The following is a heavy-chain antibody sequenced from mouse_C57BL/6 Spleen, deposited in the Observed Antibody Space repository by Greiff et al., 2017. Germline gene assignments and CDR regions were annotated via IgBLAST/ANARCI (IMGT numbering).Heavy chain of an antibody. Sequence: EVQLQQSGPELVKPGASVKISCKASGYSFTGYYMNWVKQSPEKSLEWIGEINPSTGGTTYNQKFKAKATLTVDKSSSTAYMQLKSLTSEDSAVYYCARVGDYDVGYFDVWGTGTTVTVSS. J-gene: IGHJ1*03. CDR2: INPSTGGT. V-gene: IGHV1-42*01. D-gene: IGHD2-4*01. CDR1: GYSFTGYY. CDR3: ARVGDYDVGYFDV.